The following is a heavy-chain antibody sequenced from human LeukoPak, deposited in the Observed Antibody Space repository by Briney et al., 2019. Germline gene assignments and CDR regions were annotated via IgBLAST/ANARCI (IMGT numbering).Heavy chain of an antibody. CDR1: GYTFTDYY. V-gene: IGHV1-69-2*01. J-gene: IGHJ4*02. D-gene: IGHD3-9*01. CDR2: VDPEDGET. CDR3: ATGGLRYFDWPHYFDY. Sequence: GASVKISCKVSGYTFTDYYMHWVQQAPGKGLEWMGLVDPEDGETIYAEKFQGRVTITADTSTDTAYMELSSLRSGDTAVYYCATGGLRYFDWPHYFDYWGQGTLVTVSS.